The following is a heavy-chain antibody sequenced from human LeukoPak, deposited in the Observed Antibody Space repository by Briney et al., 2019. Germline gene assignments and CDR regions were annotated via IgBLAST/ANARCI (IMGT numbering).Heavy chain of an antibody. CDR2: IYHSGTT. J-gene: IGHJ4*02. CDR3: ARQTGTTPTFDF. CDR1: GCSISSGYY. Sequence: SETLSLTCAVSGCSISSGYYWGWIRQPPGKGLQWIGSIYHSGTTYYNPSLWSRLTISLDTSKNQFSLRLSSVTAADTAVYYCARQTGTTPTFDFWGQGTQVTVSS. D-gene: IGHD1-1*01. V-gene: IGHV4-38-2*01.